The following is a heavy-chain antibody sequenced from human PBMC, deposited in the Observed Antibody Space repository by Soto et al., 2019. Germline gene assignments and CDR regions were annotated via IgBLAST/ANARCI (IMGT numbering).Heavy chain of an antibody. D-gene: IGHD3-16*01. CDR2: MTPDSGDT. J-gene: IGHJ5*01. V-gene: IGHV1-8*01. Sequence: QVQLVQSGAEVRKPGASVKVSCKASGHTLASYDINWVRQATGQGLEWVGWMTPDSGDTGYAQTFQGRVTMAWDTSIPTAYMELSSLSSDDTAVYYCAGGPFCGWFDSWGQGTLVTVSS. CDR3: AGGPFCGWFDS. CDR1: GHTLASYD.